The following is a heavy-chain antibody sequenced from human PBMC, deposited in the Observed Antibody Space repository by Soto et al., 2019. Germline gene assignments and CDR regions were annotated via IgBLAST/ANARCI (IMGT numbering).Heavy chain of an antibody. CDR3: ARDLSYYDSSGYYSDY. D-gene: IGHD3-22*01. J-gene: IGHJ4*02. CDR1: CDTVISYG. CDR2: ISAYNGNT. V-gene: IGHV1-18*01. Sequence: ASVEVACKGSCDTVISYGISWVRQAPGQGLEWMGWISAYNGNTNYAQKLQGRVTMTTDTSTSTAYMELRSLRSDGTAVYYCARDLSYYDSSGYYSDYWGQGTLVTVSS.